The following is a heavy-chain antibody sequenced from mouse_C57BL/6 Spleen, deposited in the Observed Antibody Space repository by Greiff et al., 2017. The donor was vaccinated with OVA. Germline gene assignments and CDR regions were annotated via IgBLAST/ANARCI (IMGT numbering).Heavy chain of an antibody. D-gene: IGHD2-4*01. CDR1: GYTFTSYW. Sequence: QVQLQQPGAELVKPGASVKLSCKASGYTFTSYWMHWVKQRPGQGLEWIGMIHPNSGSTNYNEKFKSKATLTVDKSSSTAYMQLSSLTSEDSAVYYCARSGYDYGGGYWGQGTTLTVSS. CDR2: IHPNSGST. V-gene: IGHV1-64*01. CDR3: ARSGYDYGGGY. J-gene: IGHJ2*01.